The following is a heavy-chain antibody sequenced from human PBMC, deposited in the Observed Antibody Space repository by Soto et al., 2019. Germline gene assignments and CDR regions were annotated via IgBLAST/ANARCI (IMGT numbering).Heavy chain of an antibody. Sequence: GGSLRLSCAASGFTFSSYAMSWVRQAPGKGLEWVSAISGSGGSTYYADSVKGRFTISRDNSKNTLYLQMNSLRAEDTAVYYCAKDWSYYGSGSYHYFAYWGQGTLVTVSS. CDR1: GFTFSSYA. V-gene: IGHV3-23*01. J-gene: IGHJ4*02. CDR3: AKDWSYYGSGSYHYFAY. CDR2: ISGSGGST. D-gene: IGHD3-10*01.